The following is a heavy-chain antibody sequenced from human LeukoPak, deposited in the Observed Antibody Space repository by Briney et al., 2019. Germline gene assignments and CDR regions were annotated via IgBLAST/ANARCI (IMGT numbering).Heavy chain of an antibody. CDR3: ARDLEVATGPDY. V-gene: IGHV3-74*01. D-gene: IGHD6-25*01. CDR1: GFTFSNYW. J-gene: IGHJ4*02. CDR2: ISNDGSRS. Sequence: GGSLRLSCAASGFTFSNYWMHWVRQAPGKGLVWVSRISNDGSRSNYAESVKGRFTITRDNARNTLYLQLNSLRAEDTAVYYCARDLEVATGPDYWGQGTLVTVSS.